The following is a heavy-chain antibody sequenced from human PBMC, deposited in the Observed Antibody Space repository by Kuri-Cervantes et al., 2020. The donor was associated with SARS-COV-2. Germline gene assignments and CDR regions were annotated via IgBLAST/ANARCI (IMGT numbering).Heavy chain of an antibody. D-gene: IGHD2-2*01. CDR1: GYTFTGYY. CDR3: ARDLLDDLVVKSSRRNYYYAMDV. Sequence: ASVKVSCKASGYTFTGYYIHWVRQAPGQGLEWMGWINPNSGGTNSAQEFQGWVTMIRDTSISTVYMELSRLRSHDTAVYFCARDLLDDLVVKSSRRNYYYAMDVWGQGTTVTVSS. V-gene: IGHV1-2*04. J-gene: IGHJ6*02. CDR2: INPNSGGT.